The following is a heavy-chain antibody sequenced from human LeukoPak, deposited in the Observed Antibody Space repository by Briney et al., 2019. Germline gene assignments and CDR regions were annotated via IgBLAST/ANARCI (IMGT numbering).Heavy chain of an antibody. J-gene: IGHJ4*02. Sequence: ASVKVSCKASGYTFTNYYMHWVRQAPGQGLEWMGIINPSGGTTTYAQKFQGRVTMTTDTSTSTAYMELRSLRSDDTAVYYCARAYCSSTSCYVKFDYWGQGTLVTVSS. V-gene: IGHV1-46*01. CDR2: INPSGGTT. D-gene: IGHD2-2*01. CDR3: ARAYCSSTSCYVKFDY. CDR1: GYTFTNYY.